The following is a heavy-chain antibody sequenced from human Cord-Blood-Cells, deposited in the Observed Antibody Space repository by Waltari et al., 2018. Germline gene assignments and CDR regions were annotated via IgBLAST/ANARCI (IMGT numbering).Heavy chain of an antibody. CDR3: ARAEYSSSLFDY. CDR1: GDTFSSSA. V-gene: IGHV1-69*01. CDR2: IIPIFGTA. Sequence: QVPLVQSGAELKKPGSSVTVSCKDSGDTFSSSATCWVRQAHGQGLEWMGGIIPIFGTANYAQKFQGRVTITADESTSTAYMELSSLRSEDTAVYYCARAEYSSSLFDYWGQGTLVTVSS. D-gene: IGHD6-6*01. J-gene: IGHJ4*02.